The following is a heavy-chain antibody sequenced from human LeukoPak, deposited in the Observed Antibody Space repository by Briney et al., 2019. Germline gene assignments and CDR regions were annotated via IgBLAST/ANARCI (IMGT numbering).Heavy chain of an antibody. D-gene: IGHD1-1*01. Sequence: GGSLRLSCAASGFTFSSYAMHWVRQAPGKGLEWVAVISYDGSNKHYADSVKGRFTISRDNSKNTLYLQMNSLRAEDTAVYYCARGYNLGPIDYWGQGTPVTVSS. V-gene: IGHV3-30*04. J-gene: IGHJ4*02. CDR2: ISYDGSNK. CDR3: ARGYNLGPIDY. CDR1: GFTFSSYA.